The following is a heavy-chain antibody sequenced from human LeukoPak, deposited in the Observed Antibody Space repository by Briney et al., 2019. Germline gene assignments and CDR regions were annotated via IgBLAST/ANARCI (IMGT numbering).Heavy chain of an antibody. CDR2: INHSGST. CDR3: ARGRPRSIAARPLRWFDP. V-gene: IGHV4-34*01. CDR1: GGSFSGYY. Sequence: SETLSLTCAVCGGSFSGYYWSWIRQPPGKGLEWIGEINHSGSTNYNPSLKSRVTISVDTSKNQFSLKLSSVTAADTAVYYCARGRPRSIAARPLRWFDPWGQGTLVTVSS. J-gene: IGHJ5*02. D-gene: IGHD6-6*01.